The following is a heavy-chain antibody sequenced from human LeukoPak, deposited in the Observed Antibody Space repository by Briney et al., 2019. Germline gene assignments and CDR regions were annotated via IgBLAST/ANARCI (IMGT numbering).Heavy chain of an antibody. CDR2: INHSGST. D-gene: IGHD3-22*01. CDR1: GGSFSGYY. J-gene: IGHJ4*02. CDR3: ARENYYDSSGYPPVFDY. V-gene: IGHV4-34*01. Sequence: SETLSLTCAVYGGSFSGYYWSWIRQPPGKGLEWIGEINHSGSTNYSPSLKSRVTISVDTSKNQFSLKLSSVTAADTAVYYCARENYYDSSGYPPVFDYWGQGTLVTVSS.